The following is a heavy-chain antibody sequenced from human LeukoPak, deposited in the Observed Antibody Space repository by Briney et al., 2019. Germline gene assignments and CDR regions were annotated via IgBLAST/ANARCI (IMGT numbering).Heavy chain of an antibody. D-gene: IGHD4-17*01. CDR1: GFIHCNYW. CDR3: ATVGAVTDGAFDV. J-gene: IGHJ3*01. CDR2: IKQDGSEK. V-gene: IGHV3-7*01. Sequence: GGSLTLSCAACGFIHCNYWMRWLRQAPGEGLEWVVNIKQDGSEKYHVDSVKGRFTISRDNAKNSLYLQMNSLRVEDTAIYYCATVGAVTDGAFDVWGQGTMVTVSS.